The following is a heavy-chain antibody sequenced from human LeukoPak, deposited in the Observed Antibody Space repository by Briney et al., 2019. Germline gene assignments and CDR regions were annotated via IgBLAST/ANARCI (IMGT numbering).Heavy chain of an antibody. CDR2: IYYSGST. J-gene: IGHJ4*02. V-gene: IGHV4-59*08. D-gene: IGHD2-15*01. Sequence: SETLSLTCTVSGGSMSSYYWSWIRQSPGKGLEWIGYIYYSGSTNYNPSLKSRVTISVDTSKNQFSLKLSSVIAADTAVYYCARGRYGSVDYWGQGTLVTVSS. CDR1: GGSMSSYY. CDR3: ARGRYGSVDY.